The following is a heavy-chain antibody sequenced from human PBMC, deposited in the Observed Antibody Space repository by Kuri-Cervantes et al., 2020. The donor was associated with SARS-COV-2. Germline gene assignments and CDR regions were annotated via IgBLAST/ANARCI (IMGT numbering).Heavy chain of an antibody. CDR3: ARPAETGTRFDY. D-gene: IGHD1-1*01. CDR2: ISSSSSYI. V-gene: IGHV3-21*01. CDR1: GFTFSSYS. J-gene: IGHJ4*02. Sequence: GGSLRLSCAASGFTFSSYSMNWVRQAPGKGLEWVSSISSSSSYIYYADSVKGRFTISRDNAKHSLYLQMNSLRAEDTAVYYCARPAETGTRFDYWGQGTLVTSPQ.